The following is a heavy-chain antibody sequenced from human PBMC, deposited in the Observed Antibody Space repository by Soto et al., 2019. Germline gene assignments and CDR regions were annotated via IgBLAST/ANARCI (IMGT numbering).Heavy chain of an antibody. V-gene: IGHV5-51*01. CDR3: VRRPGCSTTTCYRELDY. CDR1: GYTFTTYW. Sequence: LGESLKISCXGSGYTFTTYWIGWVRQMPGKGLEWMGVIYPGDSDTIYSPSFQGQVTLSADKSISTAYLQWRSLQASDTAMYYCVRRPGCSTTTCYRELDYWGQGTLVTVSS. J-gene: IGHJ4*02. CDR2: IYPGDSDT. D-gene: IGHD2-2*01.